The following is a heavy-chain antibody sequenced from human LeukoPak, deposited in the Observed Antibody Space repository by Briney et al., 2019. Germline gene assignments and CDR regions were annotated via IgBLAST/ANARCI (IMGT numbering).Heavy chain of an antibody. CDR3: ARGEDTAAWDFDY. Sequence: GSLRLSCAASGFTFSSCAMSWIRQPPGKGLEWIGEINHSGSTNYNPSLKSRVTISVDTSKNQFSLKLSSVTAADTAVYYCARGEDTAAWDFDYWGQGTLVTVSS. CDR1: GFTFSSCA. J-gene: IGHJ4*02. V-gene: IGHV4-34*01. CDR2: INHSGST. D-gene: IGHD5-18*01.